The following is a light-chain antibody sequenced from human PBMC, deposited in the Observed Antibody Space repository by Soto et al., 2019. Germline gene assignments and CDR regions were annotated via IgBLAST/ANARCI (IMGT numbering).Light chain of an antibody. CDR3: QQWDNSKIT. V-gene: IGKV3-20*01. J-gene: IGKJ5*01. Sequence: EIVLTQSPGTLSLSPGERATLSCRASQSVSSSYLAWYQQKPGQAPRLLIYGASNRATGIPDRFSGSGSGTDFTLTISRLEPEDFAVYYCQQWDNSKITFGQGTRLEI. CDR1: QSVSSSY. CDR2: GAS.